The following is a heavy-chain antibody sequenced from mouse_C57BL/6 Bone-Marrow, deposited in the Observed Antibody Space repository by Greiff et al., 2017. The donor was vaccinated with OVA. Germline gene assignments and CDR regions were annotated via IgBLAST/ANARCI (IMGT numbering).Heavy chain of an antibody. CDR3: TNYYGSSWGYFDV. J-gene: IGHJ1*03. CDR2: IDPENGDT. CDR1: GFNIKDDY. D-gene: IGHD1-1*01. Sequence: VQLKQSGAELVRPGASVKLSCTASGFNIKDDYMHWVKQRPEQGLEWIGWIDPENGDTEYASKFQGKATITADTSSNTAYLQLSSLTSEDTAVYYSTNYYGSSWGYFDVWGTGTTVTVSS. V-gene: IGHV14-4*01.